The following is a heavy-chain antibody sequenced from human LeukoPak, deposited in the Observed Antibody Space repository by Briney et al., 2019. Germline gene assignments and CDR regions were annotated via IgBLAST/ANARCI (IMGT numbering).Heavy chain of an antibody. CDR1: GFTFDDYA. CDR2: ISWNSGSI. V-gene: IGHV3-9*01. Sequence: GGSLRLSCAASGFTFDDYAMHWVRQAPGKGLEWVSGISWNSGSIGYADSVKGRFTISRDNSKNTLYLQMNSLRAEDTAVYYCAKRYGGNSGGSAFDIWGQGTMVTVSS. J-gene: IGHJ3*02. CDR3: AKRYGGNSGGSAFDI. D-gene: IGHD4-23*01.